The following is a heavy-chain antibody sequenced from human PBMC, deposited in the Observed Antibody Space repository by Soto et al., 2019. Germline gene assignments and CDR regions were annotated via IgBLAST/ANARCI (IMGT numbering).Heavy chain of an antibody. CDR1: GLTFRSFA. D-gene: IGHD3-10*01. Sequence: GGSLRLSCAASGLTFRSFAMHWVRQAPGKGLECVAVISHDGSNKFYRDYLKGRFTISRDNSKNTLYLQMNSLRAEDTAVYYSAKDSPLKGSEPPLDYGGQGPLVTVSS. CDR3: AKDSPLKGSEPPLDY. CDR2: ISHDGSNK. V-gene: IGHV3-30-3*01. J-gene: IGHJ4*02.